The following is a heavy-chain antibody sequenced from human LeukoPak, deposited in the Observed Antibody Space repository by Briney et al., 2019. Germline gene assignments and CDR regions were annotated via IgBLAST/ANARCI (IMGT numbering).Heavy chain of an antibody. CDR2: ISGSGGST. D-gene: IGHD6-19*01. V-gene: IGHV3-23*01. CDR3: GKDIRSSGWSKYSDY. Sequence: SGGSLRLSCAASGFTFSSYAMSWVRQAPGKGLEWVSTISGSGGSTYYADSVKGRFTISRDNSKNTLYLQMNSLRAEDTAVYYCGKDIRSSGWSKYSDYWGQGTLVTVSS. J-gene: IGHJ4*02. CDR1: GFTFSSYA.